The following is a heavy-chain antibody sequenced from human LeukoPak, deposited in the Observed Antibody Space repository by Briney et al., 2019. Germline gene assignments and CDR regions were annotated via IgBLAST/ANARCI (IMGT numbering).Heavy chain of an antibody. V-gene: IGHV3-23*01. CDR1: GIMFSDYS. Sequence: PGGSLRLSCAASGIMFSDYSMSWVRQAPGKGLEWVSIISGSGAHTYYAASVTGRFTLSRDNSKNTLFLRMNSLRVEDTAVYFCAKMYHMHTSYYYSMDVWGHGTAVTVSS. J-gene: IGHJ6*02. CDR3: AKMYHMHTSYYYSMDV. CDR2: ISGSGAHT. D-gene: IGHD2-2*01.